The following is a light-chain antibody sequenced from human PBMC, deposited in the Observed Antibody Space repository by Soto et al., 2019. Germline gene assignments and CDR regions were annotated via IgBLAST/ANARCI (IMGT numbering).Light chain of an antibody. CDR2: DGS. CDR3: QQRSNGQ. V-gene: IGKV3-11*01. Sequence: EMVLTQSPATLSLSPGDRATLSCRASPGIRNFLAWYQQKPGQAARLLMGDGSSRATGITARFSASGSGTDFSLTISWLEPEDFAVYCCQQRSNGQFGQESK. CDR1: PGIRNF. J-gene: IGKJ1*01.